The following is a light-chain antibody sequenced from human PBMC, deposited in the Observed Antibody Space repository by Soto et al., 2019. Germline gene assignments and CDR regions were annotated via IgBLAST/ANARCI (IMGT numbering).Light chain of an antibody. CDR2: EVN. CDR3: SAYTSSSTLV. Sequence: QSVLTQPASVSGSPGQSITISCTGSSSDVGAYNYVTWYQQHPGKAPKLMIYEVNNRPSGVSNRFSGSKSGNTASLTISGLQAEDEGDYYCSAYTSSSTLVFGGGTKLTVL. J-gene: IGLJ3*02. CDR1: SSDVGAYNY. V-gene: IGLV2-14*01.